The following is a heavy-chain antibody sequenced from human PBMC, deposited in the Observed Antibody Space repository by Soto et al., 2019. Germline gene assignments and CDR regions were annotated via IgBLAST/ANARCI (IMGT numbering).Heavy chain of an antibody. Sequence: SETLSLICTVSGGSISSSSYYWGWIRQPPGKGLEWIGSIYYSGYTYYNPSLKSRVTISVDTSKNQFSLKLSSVTAADTAVYYCARALFPQAFCSGYPPYSGMDVWGQGTTVTVSS. CDR2: IYYSGYT. D-gene: IGHD3-3*01. CDR1: GGSISSSSYY. V-gene: IGHV4-39*07. CDR3: ARALFPQAFCSGYPPYSGMDV. J-gene: IGHJ6*02.